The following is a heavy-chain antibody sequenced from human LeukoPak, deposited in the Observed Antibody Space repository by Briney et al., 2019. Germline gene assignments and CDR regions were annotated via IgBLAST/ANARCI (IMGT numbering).Heavy chain of an antibody. CDR1: GFTFSSYA. D-gene: IGHD1-14*01. Sequence: GGSLRLFCAASGFTFSSYAMHWVRQAPGKGLEWVAVISYDGSNKYYADSVKGRFTISRDNSKNTLYLQMNSLRAEDTAVYYCADGGTTGTYYFDYWGQGTLVTVSS. CDR3: ADGGTTGTYYFDY. J-gene: IGHJ4*02. CDR2: ISYDGSNK. V-gene: IGHV3-30*04.